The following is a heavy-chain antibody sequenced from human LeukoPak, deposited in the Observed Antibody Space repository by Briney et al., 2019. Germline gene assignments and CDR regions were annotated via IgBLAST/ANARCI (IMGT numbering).Heavy chain of an antibody. CDR2: INPNSGGT. CDR1: GYSSIGYY. Sequence: GASMKVSCKASGYSSIGYYIHWVRQAPGHGLEWMGWINPNSGGTNYAQKFQGRVTMTRDTSISTAYMELSRLRSDDTAVYYCATSIAARRTYYYYGMDVWGQGTTVTVSS. V-gene: IGHV1-2*02. D-gene: IGHD6-6*01. CDR3: ATSIAARRTYYYYGMDV. J-gene: IGHJ6*02.